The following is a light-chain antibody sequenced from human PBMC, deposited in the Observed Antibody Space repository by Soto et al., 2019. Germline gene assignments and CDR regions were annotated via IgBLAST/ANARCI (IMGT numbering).Light chain of an antibody. J-gene: IGLJ1*01. V-gene: IGLV2-14*01. Sequence: QSVLTQSASASGSPGQSITISCTGTSSDVGGYKYVSWYQQHPGKAPKLMIYEVSNRPSGVSNRFSGSRSGNTASLTISGLQAEDEADYYCSSFTSSSTYVFGTGTKVTVL. CDR3: SSFTSSSTYV. CDR1: SSDVGGYKY. CDR2: EVS.